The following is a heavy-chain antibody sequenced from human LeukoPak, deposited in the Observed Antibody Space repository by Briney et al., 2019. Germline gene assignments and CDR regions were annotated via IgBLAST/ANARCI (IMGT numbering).Heavy chain of an antibody. CDR2: IRTKANNYAT. D-gene: IGHD3-10*01. CDR3: ARPSQYGSGTDYYFDS. J-gene: IGHJ4*02. Sequence: PGGSLRLSCAASGFMFSGSPMHWVRQASGKGLEWVGHIRTKANNYATIYAASVKGRFTIPRDDSKNTAYLQMSSLKTEDTAVYYCARPSQYGSGTDYYFDSWGQGTLVTVSS. CDR1: GFMFSGSP. V-gene: IGHV3-73*01.